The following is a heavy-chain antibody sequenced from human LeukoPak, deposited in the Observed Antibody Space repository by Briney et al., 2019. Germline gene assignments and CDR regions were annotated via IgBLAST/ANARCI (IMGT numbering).Heavy chain of an antibody. J-gene: IGHJ4*02. CDR3: ARRGADY. V-gene: IGHV5-51*01. D-gene: IGHD3-16*01. CDR1: GYSFTSYW. CDR2: IYPGDSDT. Sequence: GGSLRLSCTGSGYSFTSYWIGWVRQMPGKGLEWMGIIYPGDSDTKYSPSFQGPVTISADKSISTAYVQWSSLKASVTAMYCCARRGADYWGQGTLVTVSS.